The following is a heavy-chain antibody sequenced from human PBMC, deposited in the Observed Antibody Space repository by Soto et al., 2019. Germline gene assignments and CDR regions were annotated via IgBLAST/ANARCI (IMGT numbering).Heavy chain of an antibody. V-gene: IGHV6-1*01. CDR3: ARAGTEYSYGLWYFDY. CDR2: TYYRSKWYN. Sequence: SQTLALPCAIPGDSVSRNSTACNFMRQSPSRGVEWLGRTYYRSKWYNGYAVSVKSRITINPDTSKNQFSLQLNSVTPEDTAVYYCARAGTEYSYGLWYFDYWGQGTLVTVSS. J-gene: IGHJ4*02. D-gene: IGHD5-18*01. CDR1: GDSVSRNSTA.